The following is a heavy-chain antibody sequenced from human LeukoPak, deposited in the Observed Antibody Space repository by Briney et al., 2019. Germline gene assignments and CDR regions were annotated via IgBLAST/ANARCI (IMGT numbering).Heavy chain of an antibody. CDR1: GGTFSSYA. J-gene: IGHJ4*02. Sequence: ASVKVSCKASGGTFSSYAISWVRQAPGQGLEWMGGIIPIFGTANYAQKFQGRVTITTDESTSTAYMELSSLRSEDTAVYYCARVPYYYDSSGYYLAYWGQGTLVTVSS. CDR3: ARVPYYYDSSGYYLAY. CDR2: IIPIFGTA. V-gene: IGHV1-69*05. D-gene: IGHD3-22*01.